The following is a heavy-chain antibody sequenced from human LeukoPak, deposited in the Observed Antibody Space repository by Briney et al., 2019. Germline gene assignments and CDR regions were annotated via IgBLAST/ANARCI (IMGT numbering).Heavy chain of an antibody. CDR1: GFTFSRYS. CDR2: ISSSSSFI. V-gene: IGHV3-21*01. D-gene: IGHD3-3*01. J-gene: IGHJ3*02. Sequence: GGSLRLSCVVSGFTFSRYSMNWVRQAPGKGLEWVSAISSSSSFIYYADSVKGRFTISRDDAKNSLFLQMNNLRAEDTAVYYCARTIFGNIRAFDIWGQGTMVTVSS. CDR3: ARTIFGNIRAFDI.